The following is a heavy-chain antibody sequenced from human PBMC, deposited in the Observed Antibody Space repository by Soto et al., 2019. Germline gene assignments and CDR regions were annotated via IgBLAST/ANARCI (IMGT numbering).Heavy chain of an antibody. CDR2: IKQDGSEK. J-gene: IGHJ6*03. Sequence: GGSLRLSCAASGFTFSSYWMSWVRQAPGKGLEWVANIKQDGSEKYYVDSVKGRFTISRDNAKNSLYLQMNSLRAEDTAVYYCARDLYSSSWWEGNYYYYYMDVWGKGTTVTVSS. CDR3: ARDLYSSSWWEGNYYYYYMDV. CDR1: GFTFSSYW. D-gene: IGHD6-13*01. V-gene: IGHV3-7*01.